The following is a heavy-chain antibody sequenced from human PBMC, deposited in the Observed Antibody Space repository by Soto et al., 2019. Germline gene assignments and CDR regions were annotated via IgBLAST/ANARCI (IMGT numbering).Heavy chain of an antibody. CDR1: GFTFSDYY. Sequence: GGSLRLSCAASGFTFSDYYMSWIRQAPGKGLEWVSYISSSGSTIYYADSVKGRFTISRDNAKNSLYLQMNSLRAEDTAVYYCARDQDEWLPERGAFDIWGQGTMVTVSS. J-gene: IGHJ3*02. D-gene: IGHD5-12*01. V-gene: IGHV3-11*01. CDR2: ISSSGSTI. CDR3: ARDQDEWLPERGAFDI.